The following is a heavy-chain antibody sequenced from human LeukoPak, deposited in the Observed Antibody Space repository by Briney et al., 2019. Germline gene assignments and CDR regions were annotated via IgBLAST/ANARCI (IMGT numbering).Heavy chain of an antibody. D-gene: IGHD3-16*01. CDR3: ARGNRPWGSGDY. CDR1: GYTFTSYD. CDR2: MNPNSGNK. Sequence: ASVKVSCKASGYTFTSYDINWVRQATGQGLEWMGWMNPNSGNKGYAQKFQGRVTMTRNTSISTAYMELSSLGSGDTAVDYCARGNRPWGSGDYWGQGTLVTVSS. V-gene: IGHV1-8*01. J-gene: IGHJ4*02.